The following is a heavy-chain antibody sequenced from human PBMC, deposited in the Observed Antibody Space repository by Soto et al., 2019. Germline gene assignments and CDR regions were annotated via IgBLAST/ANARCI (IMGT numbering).Heavy chain of an antibody. V-gene: IGHV4-39*01. D-gene: IGHD3-22*01. Sequence: SETLSLTCTVSGDSISRSDYYWGWLRQTPGKKLDWIGSVYYNGMTYYNPPFNTRATVFVDTSKNQFSLHLNSVTPEDTAVYYCARISHDSSPSWGQGTMVTVSS. J-gene: IGHJ3*01. CDR1: GDSISRSDYY. CDR2: VYYNGMT. CDR3: ARISHDSSPS.